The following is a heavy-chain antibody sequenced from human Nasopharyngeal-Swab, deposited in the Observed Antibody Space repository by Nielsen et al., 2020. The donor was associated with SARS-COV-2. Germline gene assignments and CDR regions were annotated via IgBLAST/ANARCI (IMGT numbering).Heavy chain of an antibody. Sequence: GESLKISCAASGFTFSSYAMSWVRQAPGKGLEWVSAISGSGGSTYYADSVKGRFTISRDNSKNTLYLQMNSLRAEDTAVYYCAKDPWDSSGYYGPFVYWGQGTLVTVSS. J-gene: IGHJ4*02. V-gene: IGHV3-23*01. CDR1: GFTFSSYA. CDR3: AKDPWDSSGYYGPFVY. CDR2: ISGSGGST. D-gene: IGHD3-22*01.